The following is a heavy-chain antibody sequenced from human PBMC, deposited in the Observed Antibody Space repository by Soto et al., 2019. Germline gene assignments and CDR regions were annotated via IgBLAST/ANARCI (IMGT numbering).Heavy chain of an antibody. CDR3: AKTPRQWLVYFDY. CDR2: ISGSGGTT. J-gene: IGHJ4*02. D-gene: IGHD6-19*01. Sequence: EVQLLESGGGLVQPGGSLRLSCAASGFTFSNYAIAWVRQAPGKGLEWVSGISGSGGTTYYADSVKGRFTISRDNSKDTLHLQINSLRAEDTAVYYCAKTPRQWLVYFDYWGQRALVTVSS. V-gene: IGHV3-23*01. CDR1: GFTFSNYA.